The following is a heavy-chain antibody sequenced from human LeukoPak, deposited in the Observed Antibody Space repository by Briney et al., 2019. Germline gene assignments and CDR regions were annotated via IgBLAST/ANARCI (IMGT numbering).Heavy chain of an antibody. CDR3: ARAPTVLVGYCSSSSCQADY. V-gene: IGHV3-9*01. D-gene: IGHD2-2*01. J-gene: IGHJ4*02. Sequence: GGSLRLSCAASGFTFDDYAMHWVRQAPGKGLEWVSGISWNSGSIGYADSVKGRFTISRDNAENSLYLQMNSLRVEDTAVYYCARAPTVLVGYCSSSSCQADYWGQGTPVTVSS. CDR1: GFTFDDYA. CDR2: ISWNSGSI.